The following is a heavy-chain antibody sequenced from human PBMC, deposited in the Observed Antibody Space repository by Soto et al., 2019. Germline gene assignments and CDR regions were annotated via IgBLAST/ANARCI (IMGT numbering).Heavy chain of an antibody. J-gene: IGHJ2*01. CDR3: AKDGNRGGSYWYFDL. V-gene: IGHV3-23*01. CDR2: ISGSGGST. D-gene: IGHD3-16*01. Sequence: GGSLRLSCAASGFTFSSYAMSWVRQAPGKGLEWVSAISGSGGSTYYADSVKGRFTISRDNSKNTLYLQMNSLRAEDTAVYYCAKDGNRGGSYWYFDLWGRGTLVTVSS. CDR1: GFTFSSYA.